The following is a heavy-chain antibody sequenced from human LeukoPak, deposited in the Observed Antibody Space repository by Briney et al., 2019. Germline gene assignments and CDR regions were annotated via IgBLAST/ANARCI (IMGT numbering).Heavy chain of an antibody. CDR2: ISSSGSTI. Sequence: GGSLRLSCAASGFTFSDYYMSWIRQAPGKGLEWVSYISSSGSTIYYADSVKGRFTISRDNAKNSLYLQMNSLRAEDTAVYYCARHHIAVAGTIYGEVDYWGQGTLVTVSS. CDR1: GFTFSDYY. D-gene: IGHD6-19*01. J-gene: IGHJ4*02. V-gene: IGHV3-11*01. CDR3: ARHHIAVAGTIYGEVDY.